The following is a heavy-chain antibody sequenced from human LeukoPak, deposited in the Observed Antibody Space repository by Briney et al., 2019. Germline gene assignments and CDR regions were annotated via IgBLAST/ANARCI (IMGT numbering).Heavy chain of an antibody. CDR3: ARVVLLYGMDV. V-gene: IGHV4-39*07. CDR2: IYYSGST. J-gene: IGHJ6*02. Sequence: PSETLSLTCTVSGGSISSSSYYWGWIRQPPGKGLEWIGSIYYSGSTYYNPSLKSRVTISVDTSKNQFSLKLSSVTAADTAVYYCARVVLLYGMDVWGQGTTVTVSS. CDR1: GGSISSSSYY.